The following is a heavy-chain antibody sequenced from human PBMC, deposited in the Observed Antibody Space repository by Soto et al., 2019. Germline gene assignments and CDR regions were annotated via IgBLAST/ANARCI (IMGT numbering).Heavy chain of an antibody. J-gene: IGHJ5*02. Sequence: SATLSLTCTVSGGSISSGGYYWSWIRQHPGKGMEWIGYINYSGSTNYNPSLKSRVTISVDTSKNQFSLKLSSVTAADTAVYYCARGGPASITIKRRDWFDPWGQGTLVTVSS. CDR2: INYSGST. D-gene: IGHD3-10*01. V-gene: IGHV4-31*03. CDR1: GGSISSGGYY. CDR3: ARGGPASITIKRRDWFDP.